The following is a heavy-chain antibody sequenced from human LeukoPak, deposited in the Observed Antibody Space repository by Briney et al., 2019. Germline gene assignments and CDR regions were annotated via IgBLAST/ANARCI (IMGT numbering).Heavy chain of an antibody. CDR3: ARDSTTVVTPVPFDY. V-gene: IGHV3-48*02. D-gene: IGHD4-23*01. Sequence: GGSLRLSCAASGFTFSSYSMNWVRQAPGKGLEWVSYISSSSTIYYADSVKGRFTISRDNAKNSLYLQMNSLRDEDTAVYYCARDSTTVVTPVPFDYWGQGTLVTVSS. CDR1: GFTFSSYS. CDR2: ISSSSTI. J-gene: IGHJ4*02.